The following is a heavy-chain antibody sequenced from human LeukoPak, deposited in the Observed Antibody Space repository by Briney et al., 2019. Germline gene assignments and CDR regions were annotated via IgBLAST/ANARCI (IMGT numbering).Heavy chain of an antibody. CDR2: IKQDGSEK. J-gene: IGHJ1*01. CDR3: ARSRSH. Sequence: GGSLRLSCAASGFTFSNYAMSWVRQAPGKGLEWVANIKQDGSEKYYVDSVKGRFTISRDNAKNSLYLQMNSLRAEDTAVYYCARSRSHWGRGTLVSVSS. CDR1: GFTFSNYA. V-gene: IGHV3-7*03.